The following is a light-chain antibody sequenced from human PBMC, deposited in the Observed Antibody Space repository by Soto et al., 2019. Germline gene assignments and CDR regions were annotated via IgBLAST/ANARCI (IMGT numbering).Light chain of an antibody. CDR1: QSLSTSN. J-gene: IGKJ5*01. V-gene: IGKV3-20*01. CDR2: AAS. Sequence: ESVVTQAPGTLSLFPGERATLSCRASQSLSTSNLAWYRLKPSQAPRLLIYAASSRASGIPNRFSGSGSATDFTLTISRLEPEDFAVYFCQQYGSSPTFGHGTRLELK. CDR3: QQYGSSPT.